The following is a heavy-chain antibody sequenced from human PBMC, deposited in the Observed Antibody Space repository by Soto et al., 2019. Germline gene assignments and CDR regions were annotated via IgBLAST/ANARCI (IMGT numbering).Heavy chain of an antibody. CDR1: GFTFSSYA. Sequence: GESLKISCAASGFTFSSYAMSWVRQAPGKGLEWVSAISGSGGSTYYADSVKGRFTISRDNSKNTLYLQMNSLRAEDTAVYYCAKEGYSSSSKPLIFDYWGQGTLVTVSS. D-gene: IGHD6-6*01. CDR3: AKEGYSSSSKPLIFDY. J-gene: IGHJ4*02. V-gene: IGHV3-23*01. CDR2: ISGSGGST.